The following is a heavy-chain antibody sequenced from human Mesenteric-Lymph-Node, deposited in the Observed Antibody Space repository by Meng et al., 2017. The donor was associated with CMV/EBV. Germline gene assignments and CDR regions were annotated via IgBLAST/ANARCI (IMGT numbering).Heavy chain of an antibody. J-gene: IGHJ6*02. CDR2: IYYSGST. CDR1: GGSISSGGYY. Sequence: LRLSCTVSGGSISSGGYYWSWIRQHPGKGLEWIGYIYYSGSTYYNPSLKSRVTISVDTSKNQFSLKLSSVTAADTAVYYCAREVANDFWSGYYYYYGMDVWGQGTTVTVSS. D-gene: IGHD3-3*01. V-gene: IGHV4-31*03. CDR3: AREVANDFWSGYYYYYGMDV.